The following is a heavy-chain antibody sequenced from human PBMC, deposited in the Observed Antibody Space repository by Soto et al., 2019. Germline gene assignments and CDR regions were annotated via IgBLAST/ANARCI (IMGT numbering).Heavy chain of an antibody. J-gene: IGHJ4*02. CDR2: ISYDGSDK. Sequence: GGSLRLSCAASGFTFRGYGMHWVRQAPGKGLEWVTLISYDGSDKYYADSVKGRFTISRDNSKNMLYLQMNSLGAEDTAVYYCAKDFGINWYYFDCWGPGTLVTVSS. CDR1: GFTFRGYG. V-gene: IGHV3-30*18. D-gene: IGHD1-1*01. CDR3: AKDFGINWYYFDC.